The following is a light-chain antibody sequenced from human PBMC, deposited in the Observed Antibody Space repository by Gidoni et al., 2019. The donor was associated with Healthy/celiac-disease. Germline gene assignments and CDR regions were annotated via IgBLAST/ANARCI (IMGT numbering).Light chain of an antibody. V-gene: IGKV4-1*01. J-gene: IGKJ1*01. CDR3: QQHYSTPQT. CDR2: WAA. Sequence: DIVMTQSPDSLAVSLGEGSTINCKSSQSVLYSSNNKNYLAWYQQKPGQPPKLLIYWAATRESGVPDRFSGSGSGTAFTLPIISRQAEDVAVYYCQQHYSTPQTFGQGTKVEIK. CDR1: QSVLYSSNNKNY.